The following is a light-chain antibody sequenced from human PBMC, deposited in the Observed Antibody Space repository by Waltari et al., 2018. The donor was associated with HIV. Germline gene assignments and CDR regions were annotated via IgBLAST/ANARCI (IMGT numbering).Light chain of an antibody. CDR2: EVT. J-gene: IGLJ2*01. CDR3: CSYAGSSTSVL. Sequence: QSALTQPASVSGSPGQSITIFCTGTSSDVGSYNLVSWYQQPPGKAPKLMIYEVTKRPSGVSNRFSGSKAGNTASLTISGLQAEDEADYYCCSYAGSSTSVLFGGGTKLTVL. CDR1: SSDVGSYNL. V-gene: IGLV2-23*02.